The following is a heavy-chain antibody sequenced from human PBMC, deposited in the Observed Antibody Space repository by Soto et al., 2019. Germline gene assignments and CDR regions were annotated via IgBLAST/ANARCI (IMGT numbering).Heavy chain of an antibody. Sequence: PSETLSFTCAVYGGSFSGHYWSWIRQPPGKGLEWIGEINHSGSTNSNPSLKSRVTISVDRSKNQFSLKLSSVTAADTAVYYCARGISMIVEAQRDAPDKYYFDSWGQGTQVTVSS. CDR2: INHSGST. D-gene: IGHD3-22*01. CDR3: ARGISMIVEAQRDAPDKYYFDS. J-gene: IGHJ4*02. V-gene: IGHV4-34*01. CDR1: GGSFSGHY.